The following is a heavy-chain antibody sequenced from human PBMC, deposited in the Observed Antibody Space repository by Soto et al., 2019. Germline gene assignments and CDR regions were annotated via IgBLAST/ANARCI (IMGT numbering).Heavy chain of an antibody. J-gene: IGHJ4*02. Sequence: PSETLSLTCTVSGGSIGHYYWNWIRQPPGKGLEWIAYVHYSGTTSYNSSLQSRVTISLDTSNNQFSLTLSSVTAADTAVYYCARRWSGTDYWGQGTMVTVSS. CDR2: VHYSGTT. CDR1: GGSIGHYY. D-gene: IGHD3-10*01. CDR3: ARRWSGTDY. V-gene: IGHV4-59*01.